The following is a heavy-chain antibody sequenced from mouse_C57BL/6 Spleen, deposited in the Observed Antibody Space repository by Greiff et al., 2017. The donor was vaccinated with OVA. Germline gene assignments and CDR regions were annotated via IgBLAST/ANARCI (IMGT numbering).Heavy chain of an antibody. D-gene: IGHD1-1*01. CDR1: GYAFSSSW. J-gene: IGHJ3*01. Sequence: QVQLQQSGPELVKPGASVKISCKASGYAFSSSWMNWVKQRPGQGLEWIGRIYPGDGDTNYNGKFKGKATLTADKSSSTAYMQLSSLTSEDSAVYFCARGGSSLFAYWGQGTLVTVSA. V-gene: IGHV1-82*01. CDR3: ARGGSSLFAY. CDR2: IYPGDGDT.